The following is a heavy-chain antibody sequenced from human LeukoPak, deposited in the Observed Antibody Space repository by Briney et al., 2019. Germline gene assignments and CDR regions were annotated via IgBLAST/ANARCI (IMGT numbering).Heavy chain of an antibody. CDR1: GFTFSNHG. V-gene: IGHV3-23*01. J-gene: IGHJ4*02. CDR3: ARDLAWGAFDY. D-gene: IGHD7-27*01. Sequence: GGSLRLSCAASGFTFSNHGMNWVRQAPGKGLEWLSGVSPPGGGTYYADSVKGRFTISRDDSKNTLSLQMNSLRVEDTAVYHCARDLAWGAFDYWGQGTLVTASS. CDR2: VSPPGGGT.